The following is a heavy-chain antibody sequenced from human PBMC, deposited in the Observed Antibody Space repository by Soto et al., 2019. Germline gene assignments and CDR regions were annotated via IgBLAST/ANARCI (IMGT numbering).Heavy chain of an antibody. CDR1: GYTFTNYN. J-gene: IGHJ4*02. V-gene: IGHV1-46*01. D-gene: IGHD3-10*01. CDR2: IRPSGINT. Sequence: ASVKVSCKASGYTFTNYNIHWLRQAPGQGLGWLGIIRPSGINTGYAQGFQGRVTVTRDTSTSTANMELASLTSEDTAVYYCAREPKESFYFDYWGQGALVTVSS. CDR3: AREPKESFYFDY.